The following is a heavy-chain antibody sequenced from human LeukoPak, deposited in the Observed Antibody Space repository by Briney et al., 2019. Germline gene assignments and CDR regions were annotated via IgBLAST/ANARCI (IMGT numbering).Heavy chain of an antibody. CDR2: IYGSGNT. D-gene: IGHD6-19*01. CDR3: ARETSLAGFASGLGFNY. CDR1: GGSISGWY. J-gene: IGHJ4*02. V-gene: IGHV4-59*01. Sequence: SSETLSLTYTVSGGSISGWYWSWIRQPPGKGLEWIGYIYGSGNTNYNPSLKSRVTMSIDTSKNQFSLKLTSVTAADTATYYCARETSLAGFASGLGFNYWGQGILVTVSS.